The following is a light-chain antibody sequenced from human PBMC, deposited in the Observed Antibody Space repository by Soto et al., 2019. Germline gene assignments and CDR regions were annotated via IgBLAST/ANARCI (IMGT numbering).Light chain of an antibody. J-gene: IGKJ4*01. Sequence: EYVMSQAPGSRRMTKKKRATLSFRASQSVNIYLAWYQQKPGQAPRLLIYDASNRATGIPARFSGSGSFSVLTLTVYDLGPEYRAVCCCHHRSNEGVTLGGGTKVDIK. CDR1: QSVNIY. V-gene: IGKV3-11*01. CDR3: HHRSNEGVT. CDR2: DAS.